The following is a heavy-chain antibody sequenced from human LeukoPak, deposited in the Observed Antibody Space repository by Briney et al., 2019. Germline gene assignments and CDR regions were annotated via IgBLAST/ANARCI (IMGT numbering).Heavy chain of an antibody. CDR3: ARVGVYDFWSGYYSTDYYFDY. CDR1: GFTFSDYY. J-gene: IGHJ4*02. V-gene: IGHV3-11*01. CDR2: VSQSGTTI. Sequence: GGSLRLSCAASGFTFSDYYMSWVRQAPGKGLEWVSYVSQSGTTIYFADSVKGRFTISRDNAKNSLYLQMNSLRAEDTAVYYCARVGVYDFWSGYYSTDYYFDYWGQGTLVTVSS. D-gene: IGHD3-3*01.